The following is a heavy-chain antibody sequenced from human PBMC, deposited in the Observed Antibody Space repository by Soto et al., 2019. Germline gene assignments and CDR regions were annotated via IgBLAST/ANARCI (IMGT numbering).Heavy chain of an antibody. V-gene: IGHV3-23*01. Sequence: GGSLRLSCAASGFTFSSYAMSWVRQAPGRGLEWVSAISGSGGSTYYADSVKGRFTISRDNSKNTLYLQMNSLRAEDTAVYYCAKAPRVVVPATTSGEFDYWGQGTLVTVSS. CDR2: ISGSGGST. CDR3: AKAPRVVVPATTSGEFDY. D-gene: IGHD2-2*01. CDR1: GFTFSSYA. J-gene: IGHJ4*02.